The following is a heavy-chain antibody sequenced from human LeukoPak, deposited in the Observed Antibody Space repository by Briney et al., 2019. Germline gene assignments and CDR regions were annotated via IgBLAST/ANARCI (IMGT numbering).Heavy chain of an antibody. CDR1: GFTFDNYG. CDR2: IRSDGGIK. CDR3: AKDIKFVVVPAAIRGDY. V-gene: IGHV3-30*02. J-gene: IGHJ4*02. D-gene: IGHD2-2*01. Sequence: GGSLRLSCAASGFTFDNYGMHWVRQAPGKGLEWVAFIRSDGGIKYYADSVKGRFTISRDNSKNTLYLQVNSLRAEDTAVYYCAKDIKFVVVPAAIRGDYWGQGTLVTVSS.